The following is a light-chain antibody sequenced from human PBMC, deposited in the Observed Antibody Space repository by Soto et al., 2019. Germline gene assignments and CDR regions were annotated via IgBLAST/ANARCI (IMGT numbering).Light chain of an antibody. CDR2: GNS. CDR3: QSYDSSLSGVV. J-gene: IGLJ2*01. CDR1: SCNIGAGYA. V-gene: IGLV1-40*01. Sequence: QSVLTQPPSVSGAPGQRVTISCTGSSCNIGAGYAVHWYQQLPGTAPKPLIYGNSNRPSGVPDRFSGSKSCTSASLAITGLLADDDADYYCQSYDSSLSGVVFGGGTKLTVL.